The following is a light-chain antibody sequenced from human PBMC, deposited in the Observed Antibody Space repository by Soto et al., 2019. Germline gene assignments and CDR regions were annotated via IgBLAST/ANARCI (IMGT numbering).Light chain of an antibody. CDR1: SSDIGDYDY. Sequence: QSALTQPASVSGSPGQSITISCTGTSSDIGDYDYVSWYQQHPRKAPKLVIYEVSYRPSGVSNRFSGSKSGNTASLTISGLRPEDEADYYCSSYTSSSSLYVVFGGGTKLTVL. J-gene: IGLJ2*01. CDR2: EVS. V-gene: IGLV2-14*01. CDR3: SSYTSSSSLYVV.